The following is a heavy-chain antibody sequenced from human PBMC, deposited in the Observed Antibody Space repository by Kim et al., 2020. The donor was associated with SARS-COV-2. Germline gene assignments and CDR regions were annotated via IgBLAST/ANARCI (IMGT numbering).Heavy chain of an antibody. Sequence: SETLSLTCTVSGGSISSYYWSWIRQPPGKGLEWIGYIYYSGSTNYNPSLKSRVTISVDTSKNQFSLKLSSVTAADTAVYYCARVLYYEPLTWFDPWGQGTLVTVSS. J-gene: IGHJ5*02. CDR1: GGSISSYY. CDR2: IYYSGST. V-gene: IGHV4-59*01. CDR3: ARVLYYEPLTWFDP. D-gene: IGHD3-22*01.